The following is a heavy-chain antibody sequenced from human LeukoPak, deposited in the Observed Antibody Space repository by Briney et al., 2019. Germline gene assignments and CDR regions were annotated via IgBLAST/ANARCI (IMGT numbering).Heavy chain of an antibody. V-gene: IGHV3-7*01. J-gene: IGHJ4*02. CDR1: GFTFSSYW. D-gene: IGHD1-26*01. Sequence: PGGSLRLSCAASGFTFSSYWMSWVRQAPGKGLEWVANIKQDGSEKYYVDSVKGRFTISRDNAKNSLYLQMNSLRADDTAVYYCISEDRPFDYWGQGTLVTVSS. CDR2: IKQDGSEK. CDR3: ISEDRPFDY.